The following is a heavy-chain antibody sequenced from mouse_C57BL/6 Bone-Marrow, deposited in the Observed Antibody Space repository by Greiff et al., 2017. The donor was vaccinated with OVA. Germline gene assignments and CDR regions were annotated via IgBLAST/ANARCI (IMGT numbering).Heavy chain of an antibody. CDR3: ARHEARQLRFSYAMDY. V-gene: IGHV1-62-2*01. Sequence: VQLQESGAELVKPGASVKLSCKASGYTFTEYTIHWVKQRSGQGLEWIGWFYPGSGSIKYNEKFKDKATLTADKSSSTVYMELSRLTSEDSAVYFCARHEARQLRFSYAMDYWGQGTSVTVSS. CDR1: GYTFTEYT. D-gene: IGHD3-2*02. CDR2: FYPGSGSI. J-gene: IGHJ4*01.